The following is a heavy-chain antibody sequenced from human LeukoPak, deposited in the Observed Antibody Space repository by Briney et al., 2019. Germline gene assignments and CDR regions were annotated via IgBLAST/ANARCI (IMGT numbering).Heavy chain of an antibody. Sequence: GASVKVSCKASGYTFTSYGLSWVRQAPGQGLEWMGWISAYNGNTNYAQKLQGRVTMTTDTSTGTAYMELRSLRSDDTAVYYCARDYYQWLEPEYFQHWGQGTLVTVSS. CDR2: ISAYNGNT. V-gene: IGHV1-18*01. J-gene: IGHJ1*01. D-gene: IGHD6-19*01. CDR1: GYTFTSYG. CDR3: ARDYYQWLEPEYFQH.